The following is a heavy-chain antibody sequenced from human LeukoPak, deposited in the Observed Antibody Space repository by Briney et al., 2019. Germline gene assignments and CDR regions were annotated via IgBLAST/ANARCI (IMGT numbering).Heavy chain of an antibody. CDR3: ARAASGGITIFGVVNGAYYFDY. J-gene: IGHJ4*02. CDR2: ISSSSSTI. Sequence: GGSLRLSCAASGFTFSSYSMNWVRQAPGKGLEWVSYISSSSSTIYYADSVKGRFTISRDNAKNSLYLQMNSLRAEDTAVYYCARAASGGITIFGVVNGAYYFDYWGQGTLVTVSS. V-gene: IGHV3-48*01. D-gene: IGHD3-3*01. CDR1: GFTFSSYS.